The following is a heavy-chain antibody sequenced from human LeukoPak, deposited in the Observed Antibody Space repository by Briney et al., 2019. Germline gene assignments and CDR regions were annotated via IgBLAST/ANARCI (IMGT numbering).Heavy chain of an antibody. J-gene: IGHJ4*02. CDR3: ARVRGSDWSVYHIDN. Sequence: GRSLRLSCAASGFTFSSYAMHWVRQALGKGLEWVSYISDTSATIYYYAEAVRGRFTISRDNAKHSVHLQMSSLRAEDTAVYYCARVRGSDWSVYHIDNWGQGTLVTVSS. D-gene: IGHD6-19*01. V-gene: IGHV3-48*04. CDR2: ISDTSATI. CDR1: GFTFSSYA.